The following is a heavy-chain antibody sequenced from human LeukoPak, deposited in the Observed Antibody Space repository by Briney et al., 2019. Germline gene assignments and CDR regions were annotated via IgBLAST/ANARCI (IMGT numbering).Heavy chain of an antibody. CDR3: ARDWGIRSSSSRFDY. CDR1: GFTFSSYA. V-gene: IGHV3-7*01. D-gene: IGHD6-6*01. J-gene: IGHJ4*02. CDR2: TKQDGSEK. Sequence: GGSLRLSCAASGFTFSSYAMSWVRQAPGKGLEWVANTKQDGSEKYYVDSVKGRFTISRDNAKNSLYLQMNSLRAEDTAVYYCARDWGIRSSSSRFDYWGQGTLVTVSS.